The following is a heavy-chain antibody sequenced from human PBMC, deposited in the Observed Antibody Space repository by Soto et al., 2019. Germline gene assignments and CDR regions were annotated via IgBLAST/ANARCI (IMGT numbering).Heavy chain of an antibody. CDR1: GFTFSSYA. J-gene: IGHJ5*02. CDR3: DRDNFMRNSTDS. V-gene: IGHV3-30*09. D-gene: IGHD3-16*01. Sequence: QEGLVESGGGVVQPGGSLRLSCEVSGFTFSSYAMHWVRQAPGKGLEWVAVISYDGTTKTDAASANGLFVISSNNSKDTIYLEMNSLRSEDTAVYFFDRDNFMRNSTDSWGQGTLVTVSS. CDR2: ISYDGTTK.